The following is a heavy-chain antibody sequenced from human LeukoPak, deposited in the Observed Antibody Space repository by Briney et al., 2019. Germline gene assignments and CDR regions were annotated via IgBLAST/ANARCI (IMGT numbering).Heavy chain of an antibody. V-gene: IGHV3-30*18. CDR1: GFIFSNYG. CDR3: AKDAVAGNFDY. J-gene: IGHJ4*02. CDR2: ISYDGSNK. D-gene: IGHD6-19*01. Sequence: GGSLRLSCAASGFIFSNYGMHWVRQTPGKGLEWVAGISYDGSNKYYADSVKGRFTISRDNSKNTLYLQMNSLRAEDTAVYYCAKDAVAGNFDYWGQGTLVTVSS.